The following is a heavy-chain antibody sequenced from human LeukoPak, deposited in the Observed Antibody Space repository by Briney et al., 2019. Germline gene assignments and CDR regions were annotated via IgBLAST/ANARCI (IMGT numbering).Heavy chain of an antibody. V-gene: IGHV4-34*01. Sequence: SETLSLTCAVYGGSFSGYYWSWIRQPPGKGLEWIGEINHSGSTNYNPSLKSRVTISVDTSKNQFSLKLSSVTAADTAVYYCARGLLSGWRFDLWGRGTLVTVSS. CDR3: ARGLLSGWRFDL. CDR1: GGSFSGYY. J-gene: IGHJ2*01. CDR2: INHSGST. D-gene: IGHD6-19*01.